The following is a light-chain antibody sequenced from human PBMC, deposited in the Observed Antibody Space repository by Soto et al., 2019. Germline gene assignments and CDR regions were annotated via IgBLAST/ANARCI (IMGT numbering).Light chain of an antibody. CDR1: QTVSSSY. CDR2: GAS. CDR3: QQYGSSSNT. Sequence: EIVLTQSPGTLSLSPGERATLSCRASQTVSSSYLAWYQQKPGQAPRLLIYGASSRATGIPDRFSGRGSGTDFTLTISRLEPEDVAVYYCQQYGSSSNTFGQGTKLEIK. J-gene: IGKJ2*01. V-gene: IGKV3-20*01.